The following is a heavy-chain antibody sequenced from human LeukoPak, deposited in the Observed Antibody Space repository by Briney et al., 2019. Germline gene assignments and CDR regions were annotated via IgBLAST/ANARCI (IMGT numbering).Heavy chain of an antibody. Sequence: PAETLSLTCAVYGGSFSGYYWSWIRQPPGEGLERIGEINHSGSNNYNPSLKSRVTISVDTSKNQFSLKLSSVTAADTAVYYCARLARVGYCSGGSCRYFQHWGQGTLVTVSS. V-gene: IGHV4-34*01. CDR2: INHSGSN. D-gene: IGHD2-15*01. CDR1: GGSFSGYY. J-gene: IGHJ1*01. CDR3: ARLARVGYCSGGSCRYFQH.